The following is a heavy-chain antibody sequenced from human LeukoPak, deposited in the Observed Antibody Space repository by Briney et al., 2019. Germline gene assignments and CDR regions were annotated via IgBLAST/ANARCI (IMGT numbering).Heavy chain of an antibody. CDR3: ARAGKGYSGYDPWYFDY. CDR2: ISYDGSNK. Sequence: GGSLRLSCAASGFTFSSYAMHWVRQAPGKGLEWVAVISYDGSNKYYADSVKGRFTISRDNSKNTLYLQMNSLRAEDTAVYYCARAGKGYSGYDPWYFDYWGQGTLVTASS. V-gene: IGHV3-30-3*01. J-gene: IGHJ4*02. CDR1: GFTFSSYA. D-gene: IGHD5-12*01.